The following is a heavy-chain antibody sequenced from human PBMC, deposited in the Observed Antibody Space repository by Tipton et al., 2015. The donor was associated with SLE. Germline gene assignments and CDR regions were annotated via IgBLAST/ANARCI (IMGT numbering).Heavy chain of an antibody. CDR1: GGSISSGSYY. CDR3: ARDRIPVYSGSYLAGSYYGMDV. J-gene: IGHJ6*02. Sequence: TLSLTCTVSGGSISSGSYYWSWIRQPAGKGLEWIGRIYTSGSTNYNPSLKSRVTISVDTSKNQFSLKLSSVTAADTAVYYCARDRIPVYSGSYLAGSYYGMDVWGQGTAVTVSS. V-gene: IGHV4-61*02. CDR2: IYTSGST. D-gene: IGHD1-26*01.